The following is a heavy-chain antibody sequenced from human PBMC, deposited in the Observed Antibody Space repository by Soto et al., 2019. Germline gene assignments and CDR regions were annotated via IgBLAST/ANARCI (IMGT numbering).Heavy chain of an antibody. D-gene: IGHD6-19*01. CDR1: GFSLSNAW. Sequence: EVQLVQSGGGLVKPGGSLRLSCAASGFSLSNAWMDWVRQAPGKGLEWVGRIKSMSDGGTTDYPAPVKGRFTISRDDSKNTLYMQVNSLQTDDTAVYYCATEMRHTSVWYGAFDIWGQGTMVTVSS. J-gene: IGHJ3*02. CDR3: ATEMRHTSVWYGAFDI. V-gene: IGHV3-15*01. CDR2: IKSMSDGGTT.